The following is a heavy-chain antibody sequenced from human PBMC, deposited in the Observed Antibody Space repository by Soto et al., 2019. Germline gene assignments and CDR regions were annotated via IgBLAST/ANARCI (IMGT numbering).Heavy chain of an antibody. CDR3: ARGGDPDY. CDR1: GFTFNYYW. J-gene: IGHJ4*02. CDR2: IQSDGSSP. Sequence: EVPLVESGGGLVRPGGSLRLSCVASGFTFNYYWMHWVRQAPGKGLVWVSRIQSDGSSPDYVDSVKGRFTISRDNAKNTLYLQMNNLRAEDTAVYYCARGGDPDYWGQGTLVTVSS. V-gene: IGHV3-74*01. D-gene: IGHD2-21*02.